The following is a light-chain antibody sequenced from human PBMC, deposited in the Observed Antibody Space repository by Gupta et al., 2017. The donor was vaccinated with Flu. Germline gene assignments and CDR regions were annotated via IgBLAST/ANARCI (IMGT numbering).Light chain of an antibody. Sequence: SVTSSGSGGNSNIGSHFVHWYQHLPGTAPKLLSYRDNQRPSGVPDRFSGSKSGTSASLAISGLRSEDEADYYCIAWDESLSAYVFGSGTKVTV. CDR3: IAWDESLSAYV. CDR1: NSNIGSHF. V-gene: IGLV1-47*01. CDR2: RDN. J-gene: IGLJ1*01.